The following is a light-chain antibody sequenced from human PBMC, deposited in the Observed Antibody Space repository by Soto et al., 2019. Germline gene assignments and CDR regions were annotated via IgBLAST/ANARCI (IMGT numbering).Light chain of an antibody. J-gene: IGLJ1*01. CDR2: EVS. Sequence: QSVLTQPASVSGXPGQSITISCTGSNSDVGIYDFVSWYQHHPGRAPKLIVSEVSHRPSGVSNRFSGSKSGNTASLTISGLQSEDEADYYCISYTSDDVRYVFGTGTKLTVL. CDR1: NSDVGIYDF. CDR3: ISYTSDDVRYV. V-gene: IGLV2-14*01.